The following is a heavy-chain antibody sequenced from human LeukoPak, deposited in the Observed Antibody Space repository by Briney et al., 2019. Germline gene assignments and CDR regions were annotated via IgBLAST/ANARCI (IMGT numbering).Heavy chain of an antibody. CDR2: IYYSGYS. D-gene: IGHD3-3*01. Sequence: SETLSLTCAVYGGSFSGYYWGWIRQSPGKGLEWIGYIYYSGYSNYNPSLKSRVTISVDTSKNQLSLKLSSVTAADTAVYYCARNLSPFDFWSGSLYYFYYYYMDVWGKGTTVTVSS. CDR3: ARNLSPFDFWSGSLYYFYYYYMDV. J-gene: IGHJ6*03. CDR1: GGSFSGYY. V-gene: IGHV4-59*01.